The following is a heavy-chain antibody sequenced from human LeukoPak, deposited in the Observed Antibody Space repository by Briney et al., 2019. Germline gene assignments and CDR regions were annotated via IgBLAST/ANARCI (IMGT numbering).Heavy chain of an antibody. CDR3: ARRSGLVGDPARFDF. CDR1: GGSFSGYY. V-gene: IGHV4-34*01. D-gene: IGHD3-16*01. CDR2: MYYTGST. J-gene: IGHJ4*02. Sequence: PSETLSLTCAVYGGSFSGYYWGWIRQPPGKGLEYIASMYYTGSTYYNPSLKSRVTMSVDTSKNQFSLKLSSVTAADTAVYYCARRSGLVGDPARFDFWGQGALVTVSS.